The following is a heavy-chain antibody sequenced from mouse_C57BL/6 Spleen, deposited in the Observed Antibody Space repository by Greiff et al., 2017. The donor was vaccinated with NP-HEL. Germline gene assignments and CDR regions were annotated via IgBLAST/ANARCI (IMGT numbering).Heavy chain of an antibody. CDR2: IDPSDSYT. Sequence: VQLQQSGAELVMPGASVKLSCKASGYTFTSYWMHWVKQRPGQGLEWIGEIDPSDSYTNYNQKFKGKSTLTVDKSSSTAYMQLSSLTSEDSAVYYCARSPPGSSSWFAYWGQGTLVTVSA. CDR3: ARSPPGSSSWFAY. J-gene: IGHJ3*01. CDR1: GYTFTSYW. D-gene: IGHD1-1*01. V-gene: IGHV1-69*01.